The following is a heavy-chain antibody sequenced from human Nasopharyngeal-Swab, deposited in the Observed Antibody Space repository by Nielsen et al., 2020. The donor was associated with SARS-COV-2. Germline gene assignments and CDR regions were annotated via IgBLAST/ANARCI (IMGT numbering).Heavy chain of an antibody. J-gene: IGHJ6*02. CDR1: GFTFSDYY. Sequence: EGSLRLSCAASGFTFSDYYMSWIRQAPGKGLEWVSYISSSSSYTNYADSVKGRFTISRDNAKNSLYLQMNSLRAEDTAVYYCARDSMPHCSSTSCRKYGMDVWGQGTTVTVSS. V-gene: IGHV3-11*05. CDR2: ISSSSSYT. D-gene: IGHD2-2*01. CDR3: ARDSMPHCSSTSCRKYGMDV.